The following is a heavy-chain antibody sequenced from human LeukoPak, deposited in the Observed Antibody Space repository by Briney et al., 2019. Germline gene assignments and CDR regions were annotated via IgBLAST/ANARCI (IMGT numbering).Heavy chain of an antibody. CDR2: INPNSGGT. CDR1: GYTFTGYY. CDR3: ARVQGYSYGHIDY. Sequence: ASVKVSCKASGYTFTGYYMHWVRQAPGQGLEWMGWINPNSGGTNYAQKFQGRVTMTRDTSISTAYMELSRLRSDDTAVYYCARVQGYSYGHIDYWGQGTPVTVSS. V-gene: IGHV1-2*02. D-gene: IGHD5-18*01. J-gene: IGHJ4*02.